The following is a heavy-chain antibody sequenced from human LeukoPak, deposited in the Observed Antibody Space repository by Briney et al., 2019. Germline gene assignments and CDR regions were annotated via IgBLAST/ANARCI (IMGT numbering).Heavy chain of an antibody. CDR3: AKLLVGGWLSIAAALDY. Sequence: GGSLRLSCAASGFTFSSYAMSWVRQAPGKGLEWVSAISGSGGSTYYADSVKGRFTISRDNSKNTLYLQMNSLRAEDTAVYYCAKLLVGGWLSIAAALDYWGQGTLVTVSS. V-gene: IGHV3-23*01. J-gene: IGHJ4*02. D-gene: IGHD6-13*01. CDR1: GFTFSSYA. CDR2: ISGSGGST.